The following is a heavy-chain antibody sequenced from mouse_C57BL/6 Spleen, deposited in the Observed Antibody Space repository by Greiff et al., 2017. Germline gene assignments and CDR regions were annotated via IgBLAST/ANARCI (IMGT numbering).Heavy chain of an antibody. V-gene: IGHV1-55*01. D-gene: IGHD1-1*01. CDR1: GYTFTSYW. CDR2: IYPGSGST. Sequence: QVQLQQPGAELVKPGASVKMSCKASGYTFTSYWITWVKQRPGQGLEWIGDIYPGSGSTNYNEKFKSKATLTVDTSSSTAYMQLSSLTSEDSAVYYCARGGFITTVVAKDWYFDVWGTGTTVTVSS. CDR3: ARGGFITTVVAKDWYFDV. J-gene: IGHJ1*03.